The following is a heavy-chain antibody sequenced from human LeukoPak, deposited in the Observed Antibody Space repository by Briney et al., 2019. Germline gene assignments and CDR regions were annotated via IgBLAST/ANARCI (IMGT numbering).Heavy chain of an antibody. Sequence: GGSLRLSCAASGFTFSSYSMNWVRQAPGKGLEWVSSISSSSSYIYYADSVKGRFTISRDNAKKSLYLQMNSLRAEDTAVYYCARDRGYSYGNQYGMDVWGQGTRSPSP. V-gene: IGHV3-21*01. CDR1: GFTFSSYS. CDR2: ISSSSSYI. D-gene: IGHD5-18*01. J-gene: IGHJ6*02. CDR3: ARDRGYSYGNQYGMDV.